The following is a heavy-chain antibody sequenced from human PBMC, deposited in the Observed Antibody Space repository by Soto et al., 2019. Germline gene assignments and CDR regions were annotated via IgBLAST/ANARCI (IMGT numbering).Heavy chain of an antibody. CDR1: GFTFSSYA. CDR2: ISSSGGST. D-gene: IGHD2-15*01. J-gene: IGHJ4*02. Sequence: GGSLRLSCAASGFTFSSYAMSWVRQAPGKGLEWVSAISSSGGSTYYADSVKGRLTISRDNSKNTVFLQMNSLRAEDTAVYYCAKYRGCNGGSCPRAAAWDYWGQGTLVTVSS. CDR3: AKYRGCNGGSCPRAAAWDY. V-gene: IGHV3-23*01.